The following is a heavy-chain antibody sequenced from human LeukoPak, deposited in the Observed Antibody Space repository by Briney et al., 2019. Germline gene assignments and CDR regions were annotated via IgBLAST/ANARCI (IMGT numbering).Heavy chain of an antibody. CDR1: GYTFTSYG. CDR2: INAYNGNT. CDR3: ARDIVVVPAALGYAFDI. D-gene: IGHD2-2*01. Sequence: ASVKVCCKXSGYTFTSYGSSWVRQAARQGLEWMGWINAYNGNTNYAQELQGRVTMTADTSTSTAYMELRSLRSDDTAVYYCARDIVVVPAALGYAFDIWGQGTLVSVSS. V-gene: IGHV1-18*01. J-gene: IGHJ4*02.